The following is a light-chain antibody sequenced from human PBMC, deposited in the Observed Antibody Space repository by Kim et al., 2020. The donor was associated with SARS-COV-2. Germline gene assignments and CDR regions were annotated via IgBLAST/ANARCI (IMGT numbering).Light chain of an antibody. CDR1: QSISSNS. V-gene: IGKV3-20*01. Sequence: EIVLTQSPDTLSLSPGERATLSCRASQSISSNSLAWYQQRPGQAPRLLIYGASSRATGIPDRFSGSGSGTDFTLIVNRLEPEDFAMYYCQQYGGSPIYTFGQGTKLEIK. CDR2: GAS. J-gene: IGKJ2*01. CDR3: QQYGGSPIYT.